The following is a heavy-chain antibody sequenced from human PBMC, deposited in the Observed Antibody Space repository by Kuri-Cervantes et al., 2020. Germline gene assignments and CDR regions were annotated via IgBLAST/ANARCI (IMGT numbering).Heavy chain of an antibody. Sequence: LRLSCAVSGGSISSYYWSWIRQPPGKGLEWIGYIYYSGSTYYNPSLKSRVTIPVDTSKNQFSLKLSSVTAADTAVYYCARDLPFDPWGQGTLVTVSS. V-gene: IGHV4-30-4*08. CDR3: ARDLPFDP. J-gene: IGHJ5*02. CDR1: GGSISSYY. CDR2: IYYSGST.